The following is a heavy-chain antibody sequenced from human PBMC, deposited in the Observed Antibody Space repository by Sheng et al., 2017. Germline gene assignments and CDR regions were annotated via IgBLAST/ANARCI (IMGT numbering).Heavy chain of an antibody. D-gene: IGHD2-2*01. CDR3: ARGVADCSSTSCQYDY. V-gene: IGHV4-34*01. J-gene: IGHJ4*02. CDR1: GGSFSGYY. CDR2: INHSGST. Sequence: QVQLQQWGAGLLKPSETLSLTCAVYGGSFSGYYWSWIRQPPGKGLEWIGEINHSGSTNYNPSLKSRVTISVDTSKNQFSLKLSSVTAADTAVYYCARGVADCSSTSCQYDYWGQGTLVTVSS.